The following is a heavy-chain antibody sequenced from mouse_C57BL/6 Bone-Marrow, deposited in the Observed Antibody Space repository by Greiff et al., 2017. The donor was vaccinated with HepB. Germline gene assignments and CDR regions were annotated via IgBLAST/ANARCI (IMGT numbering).Heavy chain of an antibody. CDR3: ATFYYSNAMDY. V-gene: IGHV1-82*01. J-gene: IGHJ4*01. CDR2: IYPGDGDT. Sequence: VLLVESGPELVKPGASVKISCKASGYAFSSSWMNWVKQRPGKGLEWIGRIYPGDGDTNYNGKFKGKATLTADKSSSTAYMQLSSLASEDSAVYCCATFYYSNAMDYWGQGTSVTVSS. D-gene: IGHD2-12*01. CDR1: GYAFSSSW.